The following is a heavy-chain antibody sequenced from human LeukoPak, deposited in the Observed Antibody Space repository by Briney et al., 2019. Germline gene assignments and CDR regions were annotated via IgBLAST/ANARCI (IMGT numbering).Heavy chain of an antibody. Sequence: SETLSLTCTVSGGSISSYYWSWIRQPPGKGLEWIGYIYYSGSTNYNPSLKSRVTISVDTSKNRFSLKLSSVTAADTAVYYCARQGDWNYVDYWGQGTLVTVSS. V-gene: IGHV4-59*08. CDR1: GGSISSYY. J-gene: IGHJ4*02. D-gene: IGHD1-1*01. CDR2: IYYSGST. CDR3: ARQGDWNYVDY.